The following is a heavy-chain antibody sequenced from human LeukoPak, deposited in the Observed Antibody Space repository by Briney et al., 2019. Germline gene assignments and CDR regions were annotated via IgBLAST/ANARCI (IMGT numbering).Heavy chain of an antibody. V-gene: IGHV3-30*14. CDR3: ARDIRVGADRYFDP. CDR1: GFTFSSYA. Sequence: GGSLRLSCAASGFTFSSYAMHWVRQAPGKGLEWVAVISYDGSNKYYADSVKGRFTISRDKSKNTLYLQMSSLRAEDTAVYYCARDIRVGADRYFDPWGQGTLVTVSS. J-gene: IGHJ5*02. D-gene: IGHD1-26*01. CDR2: ISYDGSNK.